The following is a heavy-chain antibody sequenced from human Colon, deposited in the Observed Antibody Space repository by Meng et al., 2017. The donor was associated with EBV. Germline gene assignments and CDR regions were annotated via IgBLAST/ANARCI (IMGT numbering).Heavy chain of an antibody. D-gene: IGHD3-10*01. CDR2: IYHGVNI. CDR1: GDSITSGDYS. Sequence: QVQVQESGSGLVRPSQTLSPTCAVSGDSITSGDYSWTWIRQPPGKGLEWIGYIYHGVNIYYTPSLRSRVTISVDKSRNQFSLKLTSVSAADTAVYYCVRDTRRGGGWFDPWGQGTLVTVSS. J-gene: IGHJ5*02. CDR3: VRDTRRGGGWFDP. V-gene: IGHV4-30-2*01.